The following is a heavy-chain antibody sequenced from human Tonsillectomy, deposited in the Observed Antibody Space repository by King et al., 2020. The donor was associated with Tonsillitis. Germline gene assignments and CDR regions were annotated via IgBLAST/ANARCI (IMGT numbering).Heavy chain of an antibody. CDR3: TNGRRTIYYFGMDV. Sequence: VQLVESGGGLVKPGGSLRLSCAASGFTFSGYSMNWVRQAPGKGLEWVSFISSGSSYIYYADSVKGRFTISRDNAKNSLYLQMNSLRAEDTAVYYCTNGRRTIYYFGMDVWGQGTTVTVSS. CDR2: ISSGSSYI. D-gene: IGHD1/OR15-1a*01. J-gene: IGHJ6*02. CDR1: GFTFSGYS. V-gene: IGHV3-21*01.